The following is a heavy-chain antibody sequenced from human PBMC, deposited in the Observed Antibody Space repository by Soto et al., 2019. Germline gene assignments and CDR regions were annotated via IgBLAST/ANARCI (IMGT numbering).Heavy chain of an antibody. CDR3: ARDNFYGTYGMDV. V-gene: IGHV4-59*02. D-gene: IGHD3-10*01. J-gene: IGHJ6*01. Sequence: LSLTCPVSGGSVTAYYWICIRQPPGKGLEWIGYIFSSGSTNYNPSLKSRVTLSANTSRNQFSLKLNSVTAADTAVYYCARDNFYGTYGMDVWGQGITVTVSS. CDR2: IFSSGST. CDR1: GGSVTAYY.